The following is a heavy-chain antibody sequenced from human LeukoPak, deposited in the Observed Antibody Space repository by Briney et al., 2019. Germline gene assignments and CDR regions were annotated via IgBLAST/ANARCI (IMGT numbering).Heavy chain of an antibody. D-gene: IGHD2-2*03. J-gene: IGHJ5*02. CDR1: GGSISSYY. CDR2: IYTSGST. CDR3: ARLLRVGYCSTTTCNWFDP. Sequence: SETLSLTCTVSGGSISSYYWSWIRQPAGKGLEWIGRIYTSGSTNYNPSLKSRVTMSVDTSKNQFSLKLSSVTAADTAVYYCARLLRVGYCSTTTCNWFDPWGQGTLVTVSS. V-gene: IGHV4-4*07.